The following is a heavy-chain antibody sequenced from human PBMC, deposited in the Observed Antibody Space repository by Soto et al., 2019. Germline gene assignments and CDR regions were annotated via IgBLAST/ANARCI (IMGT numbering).Heavy chain of an antibody. CDR1: GDSISSNY. Sequence: PSETLSLTCTVSGDSISSNYWSWIRQPPGKGLEWIGYISNSGYTNYNPSLKSRVTISVDTSKNQFSLKLSSVTAADTAVYYCARKNDYYDDWGQGTRVTVSS. CDR3: ARKNDYYDD. CDR2: ISNSGYT. J-gene: IGHJ4*02. V-gene: IGHV4-59*01.